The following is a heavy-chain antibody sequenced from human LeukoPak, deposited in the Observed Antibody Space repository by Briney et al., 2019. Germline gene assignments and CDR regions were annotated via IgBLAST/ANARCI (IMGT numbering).Heavy chain of an antibody. CDR3: AKARAEIQQLVCFDY. CDR2: ISGSGGST. J-gene: IGHJ4*02. CDR1: GFTFSSYA. Sequence: PGGSLRLSCAASGFTFSSYAMSWVRQAPGKGLEWVSAISGSGGSTYYADSVKGRFTISRGNSKNTLYLQMNSLRAEDTAVYYCAKARAEIQQLVCFDYWGQGTLVTVSS. V-gene: IGHV3-23*01. D-gene: IGHD6-13*01.